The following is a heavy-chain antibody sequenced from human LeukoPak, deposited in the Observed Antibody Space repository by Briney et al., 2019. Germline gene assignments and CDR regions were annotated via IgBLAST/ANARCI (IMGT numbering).Heavy chain of an antibody. Sequence: PSETLSLTCTLSGGSVSSGDYYWSWIRQPPGKGLEWMGYIYYSGDTNYNPSLKRRVTISVDTSKNQVSLRLSSVTAADTAVYYCARISGSYFDYWGQGTLVTVSS. CDR1: GGSVSSGDYY. D-gene: IGHD1-26*01. CDR3: ARISGSYFDY. CDR2: IYYSGDT. J-gene: IGHJ4*02. V-gene: IGHV4-61*08.